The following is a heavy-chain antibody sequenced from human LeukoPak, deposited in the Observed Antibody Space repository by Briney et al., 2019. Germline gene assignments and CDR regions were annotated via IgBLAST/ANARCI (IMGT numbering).Heavy chain of an antibody. J-gene: IGHJ4*02. CDR1: GGSISSYY. V-gene: IGHV4-4*07. CDR2: IYISGSGST. Sequence: SETLSLTCTVSGGSISSYYWSWIRQPAGKGLEWIGRIYISGSGSTNYNPSLKSRVTMSVDTSKNQFSLKLSSVTAADTAVYYCATSGWYLLPGVYWGQGTLVTVSS. D-gene: IGHD6-19*01. CDR3: ATSGWYLLPGVY.